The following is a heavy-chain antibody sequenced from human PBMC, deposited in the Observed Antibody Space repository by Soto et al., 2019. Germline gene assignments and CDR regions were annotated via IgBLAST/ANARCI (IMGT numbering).Heavy chain of an antibody. D-gene: IGHD1-1*01. Sequence: EVQLLESGGGLVQPGGSLRLSCAASGFTFSSYAMSWVRQAPGKGLEWVSAISGSGGSTYYADSVKGRFTISRDNSKNTPYLQMNSLSDEDPDVYYCAKSPGKESPHAYYYYYMDVLGKGTTVTFSS. J-gene: IGHJ6*03. V-gene: IGHV3-23*01. CDR1: GFTFSSYA. CDR3: AKSPGKESPHAYYYYYMDV. CDR2: ISGSGGST.